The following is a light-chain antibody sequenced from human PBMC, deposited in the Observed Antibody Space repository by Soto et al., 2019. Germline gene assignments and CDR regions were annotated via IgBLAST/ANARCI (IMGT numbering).Light chain of an antibody. J-gene: IGKJ5*01. Sequence: IVLTQSPATLSLSPGERATLSCRASQSVSSYLAWYQQKPGQAPRLLIYDASNRATGIPGRFSGSGTGTDFTLTISSLEPEDFAVYYCQQRSNWPATFGQGTRLEIK. CDR2: DAS. V-gene: IGKV3-11*01. CDR3: QQRSNWPAT. CDR1: QSVSSY.